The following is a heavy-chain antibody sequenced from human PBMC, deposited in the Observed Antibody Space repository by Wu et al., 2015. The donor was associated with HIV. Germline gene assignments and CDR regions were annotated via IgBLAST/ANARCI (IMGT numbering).Heavy chain of an antibody. CDR1: GYTFTSYY. Sequence: QVQLVQSGAEVKKPGASVKVSCKASGYTFTSYYMHWVRQAPGQGLEWMGIINPSGGSTSYAQKFQGRVTMTRDTSTSTVYSRIVDDDVLGVLRRTDRPVRLVNFTLVVRKDV. CDR2: INPSGGST. D-gene: IGHD3-16*01. J-gene: IGHJ6*01. CDR3: RPVRLVNFTLVVRKDV. V-gene: IGHV1-46*01.